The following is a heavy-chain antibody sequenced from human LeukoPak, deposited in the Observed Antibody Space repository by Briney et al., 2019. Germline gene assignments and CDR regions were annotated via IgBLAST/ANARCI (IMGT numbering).Heavy chain of an antibody. V-gene: IGHV3-13*01. CDR1: GFTFSSYD. J-gene: IGHJ4*02. Sequence: GGSPRLSCAASGFTFSSYDMHWVRQATGKGLEWVSAIGTAGDTYYPGSVKGRFTISRDNAKNSLYLQMNSLRAEDTAVYYCAREGIAAAGPDYWGQGTLVTVSS. CDR3: AREGIAAAGPDY. CDR2: IGTAGDT. D-gene: IGHD6-13*01.